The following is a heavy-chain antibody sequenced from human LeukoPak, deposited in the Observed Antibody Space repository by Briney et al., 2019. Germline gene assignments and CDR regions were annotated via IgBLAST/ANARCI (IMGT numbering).Heavy chain of an antibody. D-gene: IGHD2-2*02. Sequence: GGSLRLSCAASGFTFSSYSMNWVRQAPGKGLEWVSSISSSSSYIYYADSVKGRFTISRDNAKNSLYLQMNSLRAEDTAVYYCARAQEVVPAAIGWFDPWGQGTLVTVSS. CDR1: GFTFSSYS. J-gene: IGHJ5*02. V-gene: IGHV3-21*01. CDR3: ARAQEVVPAAIGWFDP. CDR2: ISSSSSYI.